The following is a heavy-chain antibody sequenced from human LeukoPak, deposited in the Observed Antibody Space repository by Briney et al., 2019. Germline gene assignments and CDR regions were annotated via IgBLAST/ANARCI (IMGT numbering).Heavy chain of an antibody. D-gene: IGHD5-12*01. CDR3: ARERGVVANNNYYYYYMDV. Sequence: GGSLRLSCAASGFTFSSYWMSWVRQAPGKGLEWVANIKQDGSEKYYVDSVKGRFTISRDNAKNSLYLQMNSLRAEDTAVYYCARERGVVANNNYYYYYMDVWGKGTTVTVSS. V-gene: IGHV3-7*01. CDR2: IKQDGSEK. CDR1: GFTFSSYW. J-gene: IGHJ6*03.